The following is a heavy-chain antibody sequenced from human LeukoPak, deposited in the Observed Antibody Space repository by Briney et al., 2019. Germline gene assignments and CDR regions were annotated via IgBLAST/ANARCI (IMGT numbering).Heavy chain of an antibody. V-gene: IGHV4-59*01. CDR3: ARDWGAEARPGYMDV. CDR2: IYYSGST. J-gene: IGHJ6*03. D-gene: IGHD6-6*01. Sequence: PSETLSLTCTVSGGSISNKYWSWIRQPPGKGLEWIGYIYYSGSTNYNPSLKSRVTILVDTSKNQFSLRLSSVTAADTAVYFCARDWGAEARPGYMDVWGKGTTVTVSS. CDR1: GGSISNKY.